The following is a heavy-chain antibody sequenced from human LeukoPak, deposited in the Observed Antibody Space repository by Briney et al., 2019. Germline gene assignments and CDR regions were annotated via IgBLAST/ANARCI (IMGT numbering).Heavy chain of an antibody. V-gene: IGHV3-48*04. D-gene: IGHD3-22*01. CDR2: ISSSSSTI. Sequence: PGGSLRLSCAASGFTFSIYSMSWVRQARGEWLGWVSYISSSSSTIYYADSVKGRFTISRDNAKNSLYLQMNSLRAEDTAVYYCARASITMIVVDYWGQGTLVTVSS. CDR1: GFTFSIYS. CDR3: ARASITMIVVDY. J-gene: IGHJ4*02.